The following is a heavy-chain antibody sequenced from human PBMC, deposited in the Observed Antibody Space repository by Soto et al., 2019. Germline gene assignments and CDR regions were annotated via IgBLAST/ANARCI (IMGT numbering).Heavy chain of an antibody. Sequence: RGESLKISCKGSGYSFTSYWISWVRQMPGKGLEWMGRIDPSDSYTNYSPSFQGYVTISADKSISTAYLQWSSLKASDTAMYYCALSLRFLVWLPRWEYYYYYGMDVWGQGTTVTVSS. CDR2: IDPSDSYT. V-gene: IGHV5-10-1*01. J-gene: IGHJ6*02. CDR3: ALSLRFLVWLPRWEYYYYYGMDV. CDR1: GYSFTSYW. D-gene: IGHD3-3*01.